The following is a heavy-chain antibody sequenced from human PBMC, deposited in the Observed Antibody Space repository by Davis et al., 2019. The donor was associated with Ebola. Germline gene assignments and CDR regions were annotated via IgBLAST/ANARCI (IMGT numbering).Heavy chain of an antibody. CDR3: ARGYSYGSGYGMDV. CDR1: GGSISSISYY. V-gene: IGHV4-39*07. Sequence: PSETLSLTCTVSGGSISSISYYWSWIRQPPGKGLEWIGEINHSGSTNYNPSPKSRVTISVDTSKNQFSLKLSSVTAADTAVYYCARGYSYGSGYGMDVWGQGTTVTVSS. CDR2: INHSGST. J-gene: IGHJ6*02. D-gene: IGHD5-18*01.